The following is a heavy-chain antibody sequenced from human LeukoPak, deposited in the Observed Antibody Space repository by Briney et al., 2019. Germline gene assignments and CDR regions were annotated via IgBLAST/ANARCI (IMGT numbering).Heavy chain of an antibody. CDR3: ARVELDWYFDL. CDR2: INYSGST. Sequence: SETLSLTCTISGASISSFYWSWIRQPPGKGLEWIGCINYSGSTNYNPSLKSRVTISIDTSKNQMSLKLRSVIAADTAVYYCARVELDWYFDLWGRGTLVTVSS. V-gene: IGHV4-59*01. D-gene: IGHD3-10*01. J-gene: IGHJ2*01. CDR1: GASISSFY.